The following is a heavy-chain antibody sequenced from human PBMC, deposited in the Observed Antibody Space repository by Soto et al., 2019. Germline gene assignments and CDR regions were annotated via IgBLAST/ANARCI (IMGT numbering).Heavy chain of an antibody. J-gene: IGHJ6*02. D-gene: IGHD3-3*01. V-gene: IGHV3-21*01. CDR1: GFTFSSYS. CDR2: ISSSSSYI. CDR3: AREPPVGXTXXXXXYYGMDV. Sequence: EVQLVESGGGLVKPGGSLRLSCAASGFTFSSYSMNWVRQAPGKXLXWVXSISSSSSYIYYADSVKGRFTISRDNAKNSLYLQMNSLRAEDTAVYYCAREPPVGXTXXXXXYYGMDVWGQGTTVTVSS.